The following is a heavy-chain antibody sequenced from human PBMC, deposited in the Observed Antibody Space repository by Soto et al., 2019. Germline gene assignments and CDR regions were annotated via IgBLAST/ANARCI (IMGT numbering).Heavy chain of an antibody. J-gene: IGHJ6*02. CDR2: IIPIFGTA. CDR3: ARAPKEYDFWSGYAEYYYGMYV. Sequence: QVQLVQSGAEVKKPGSSVKVSCKASGGTFSSYAISWVRQAPGQGLELMGGIIPIFGTANYAHKFQGRVTITADKSTSTAYMELSSLRSEDKAVYYCARAPKEYDFWSGYAEYYYGMYVWGQGTTVTVSS. CDR1: GGTFSSYA. D-gene: IGHD3-3*01. V-gene: IGHV1-69*06.